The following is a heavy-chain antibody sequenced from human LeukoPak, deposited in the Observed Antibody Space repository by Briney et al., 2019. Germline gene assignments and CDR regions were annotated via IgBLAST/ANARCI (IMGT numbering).Heavy chain of an antibody. D-gene: IGHD3-22*01. Sequence: PGGSLRLSFATSGFAFSNYALSWVRQAPGKGLEWISVVSGSGDSTYYADSVKGRFTISRDNSKNTLHLQMNSLRAEDTAVYYCAKAPGSGYLLTHYYFDYWGQGTLVTVSS. CDR3: AKAPGSGYLLTHYYFDY. CDR2: VSGSGDST. CDR1: GFAFSNYA. V-gene: IGHV3-23*01. J-gene: IGHJ4*02.